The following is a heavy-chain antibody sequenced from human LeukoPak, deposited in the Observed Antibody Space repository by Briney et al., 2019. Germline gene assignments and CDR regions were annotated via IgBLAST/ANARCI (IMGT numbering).Heavy chain of an antibody. D-gene: IGHD3-9*01. CDR1: GFTFDDYA. V-gene: IGHV3-9*01. J-gene: IGHJ4*02. CDR3: AKDPHYDILTGYFDY. Sequence: GRSLRLSCAASGFTFDDYAMHWVRQAPGKGLEWVSGISWNSGSIGYADSVKGRFTISRDNAKNSLYLQMNSLRAEDTALYYCAKDPHYDILTGYFDYWGQGTLVTVSS. CDR2: ISWNSGSI.